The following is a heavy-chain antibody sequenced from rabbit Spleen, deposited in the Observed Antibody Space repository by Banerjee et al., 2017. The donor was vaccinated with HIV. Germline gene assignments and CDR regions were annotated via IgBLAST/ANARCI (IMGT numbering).Heavy chain of an antibody. CDR1: GFSFSSSYY. J-gene: IGHJ6*01. D-gene: IGHD8-1*01. CDR3: ARDSGSSFSSYGMDL. CDR2: IYGGGGGST. V-gene: IGHV1S45*01. Sequence: QEHLEESGGDLVKTEGSLTLTCTASGFSFSSSYYICWVRQAPGKGLESIACIYGGGGGSTWYASWAKGRFTISKNSSTTLTLQMTSLTAADTATYFCARDSGSSFSSYGMDLWGPGTLVTVS.